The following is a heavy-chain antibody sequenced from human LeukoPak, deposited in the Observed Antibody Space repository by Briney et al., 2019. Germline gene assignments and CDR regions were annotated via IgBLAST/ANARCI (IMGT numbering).Heavy chain of an antibody. J-gene: IGHJ3*02. CDR2: IYYSGST. V-gene: IGHV4-39*07. D-gene: IGHD3-22*01. CDR3: ARDDDYYDSSGYLSSHAFDI. Sequence: PSETLSLTCTVSGGSISSSSYYWGWIRQPPGKGLEWIGSIYYSGSTYYNPSLKSRVTISVDTSKNQFSLKLSSVTAADTAVYYCARDDDYYDSSGYLSSHAFDIWGQGTMVTVSS. CDR1: GGSISSSSYY.